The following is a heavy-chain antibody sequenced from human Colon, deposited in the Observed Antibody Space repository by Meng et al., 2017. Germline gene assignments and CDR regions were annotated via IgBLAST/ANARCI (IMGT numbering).Heavy chain of an antibody. V-gene: IGHV3-72*01. CDR1: GFTFSDHF. J-gene: IGHJ4*01. CDR3: ARGVGPYYYDIIAQTYLDS. D-gene: IGHD3-22*01. Sequence: SLKTPCAAPGFTFSDHFMDWVRQAPGKGLEWVGRNRNKANSYTSEYAASVKGRFAISRDDSKSALYLQMNSLDTEDSAVYYCARGVGPYYYDIIAQTYLDSWGQGTLVTVSS. CDR2: NRNKANSYTS.